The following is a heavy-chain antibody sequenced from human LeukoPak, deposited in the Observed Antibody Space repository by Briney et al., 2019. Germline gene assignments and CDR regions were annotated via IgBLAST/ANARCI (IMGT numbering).Heavy chain of an antibody. Sequence: ASVKVSCKASGYTFSGYYIHWARQAPGHGLEWMGWINPNSGGTNYAQKFQGRVTLTRDTSINTAYMELSRLRSDDAAVYYCARVLRYYDILSKPFDYWGQGTLVTVSS. CDR3: ARVLRYYDILSKPFDY. D-gene: IGHD3-9*01. CDR1: GYTFSGYY. V-gene: IGHV1-2*02. J-gene: IGHJ4*02. CDR2: INPNSGGT.